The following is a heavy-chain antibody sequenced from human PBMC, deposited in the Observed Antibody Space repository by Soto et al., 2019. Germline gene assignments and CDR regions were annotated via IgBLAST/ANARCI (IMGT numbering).Heavy chain of an antibody. Sequence: QVQLVQSGAEVKKPGSSVKVSCRASGDSFSNYAVNWLQQAPGRGLEWMGGLIPVFGTSNYAEKFQGRLTITADESTSTAYMELSSLTSEDTAVYYCARAVRTGFYGIDVWGQGTTVSVSS. V-gene: IGHV1-69*01. CDR3: ARAVRTGFYGIDV. CDR2: LIPVFGTS. J-gene: IGHJ6*02. CDR1: GDSFSNYA.